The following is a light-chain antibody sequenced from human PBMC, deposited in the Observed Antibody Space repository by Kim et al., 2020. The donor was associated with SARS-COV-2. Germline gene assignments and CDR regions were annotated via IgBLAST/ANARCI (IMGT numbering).Light chain of an antibody. CDR1: QRVTRTC. V-gene: IGKV3D-7*01. CDR3: QQDYDTS. CDR2: GAS. Sequence: PGERVTLSCWARQRVTRTCLTWCRRKPGKAPRRIMSGASTRSTAIPARISGGGCGTDLTLTNRKLQPADLAVYYCQQDYDTSFGPGTKVDIK. J-gene: IGKJ3*01.